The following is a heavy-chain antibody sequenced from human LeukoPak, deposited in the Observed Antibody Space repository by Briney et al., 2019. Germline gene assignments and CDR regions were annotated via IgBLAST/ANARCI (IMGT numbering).Heavy chain of an antibody. CDR2: IYYSGST. CDR3: ARRSVGATGKSGFDP. Sequence: SETLSLTCTVSGGSISSYYWSWIRQPPGKGLEWIGYIYYSGSTNYNPSLKSRVTISVDTSKNQFSLNLSSVTAADTAVYYCARRSVGATGKSGFDPWGQGTLVTVSS. V-gene: IGHV4-59*08. J-gene: IGHJ5*02. D-gene: IGHD1-26*01. CDR1: GGSISSYY.